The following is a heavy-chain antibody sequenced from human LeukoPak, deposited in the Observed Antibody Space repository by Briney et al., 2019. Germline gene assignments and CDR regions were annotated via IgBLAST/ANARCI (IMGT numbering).Heavy chain of an antibody. CDR1: GGSIFTTSYY. D-gene: IGHD3-10*01. Sequence: SGTLSLTCTVAGGSIFTTSYYWDWIRQSPGKGLEWIGSIYYSGSAYHSPSLKSRVTISVDTSKNQFSLKLRSVTAADTAVYFCARDPDYYGSGTGGYFDLWGRGTLVTVSS. V-gene: IGHV4-39*07. CDR2: IYYSGSA. CDR3: ARDPDYYGSGTGGYFDL. J-gene: IGHJ4*03.